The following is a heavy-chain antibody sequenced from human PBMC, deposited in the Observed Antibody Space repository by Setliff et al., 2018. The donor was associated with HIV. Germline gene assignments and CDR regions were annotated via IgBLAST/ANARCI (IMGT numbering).Heavy chain of an antibody. Sequence: KPSETLSLTCTVSGGSISTYYWSWIRQPPGKGLEWIGYIYFTGSTSYNPSLKSRILISVDTSISTAYMELSRLSSVTAADTAVYYCARVFSGPHGDYGPFDYWGQGTLVTVSS. V-gene: IGHV4-59*12. CDR2: IYFTGST. J-gene: IGHJ4*02. CDR1: GGSISTYY. D-gene: IGHD4-17*01. CDR3: ARVFSGPHGDYGPFDY.